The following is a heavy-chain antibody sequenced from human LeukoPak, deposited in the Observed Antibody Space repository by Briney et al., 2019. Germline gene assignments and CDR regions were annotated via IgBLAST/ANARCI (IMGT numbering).Heavy chain of an antibody. CDR3: AKDRPQWELDAFDI. CDR1: GFTFSSYA. D-gene: IGHD1-26*01. CDR2: ISYDGSNK. J-gene: IGHJ3*02. V-gene: IGHV3-30-3*01. Sequence: QPGRSLRLSCAASGFTFSSYAMHWVRQAPGKGLEWVAVISYDGSNKYYADSVKGRFTISRDNSKNTLYLQMNSLRAEDTAVYYCAKDRPQWELDAFDIWGQGTMVTVSS.